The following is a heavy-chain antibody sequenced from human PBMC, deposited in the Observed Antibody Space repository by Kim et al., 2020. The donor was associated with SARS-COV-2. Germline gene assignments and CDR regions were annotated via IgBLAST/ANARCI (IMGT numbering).Heavy chain of an antibody. CDR3: ARDWADYGSGSYYYYGMDV. V-gene: IGHV3-7*01. D-gene: IGHD3-10*01. Sequence: GGSPRLSCAASGFTFSSYWMSWVRQAPGKGLEWVANIKQDGSEKYYVDSVKGRFTISRDNAKNSLYLQMNSLRAEDTAVYYCARDWADYGSGSYYYYGMDVWGQGTTVTVSS. J-gene: IGHJ6*02. CDR1: GFTFSSYW. CDR2: IKQDGSEK.